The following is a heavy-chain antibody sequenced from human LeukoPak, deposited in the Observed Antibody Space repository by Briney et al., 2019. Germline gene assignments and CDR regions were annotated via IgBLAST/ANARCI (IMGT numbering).Heavy chain of an antibody. CDR3: ARDQAVAGIYYFDY. CDR1: VGTFSSYA. CDR2: IIPIFGTA. J-gene: IGHJ4*02. Sequence: GSSVKVSCKASVGTFSSYAISWVRQAPGQGLEWMGGIIPIFGTANYAQKFQGRVTITADESTSTAYMELSSLRSEDTAVYYCARDQAVAGIYYFDYWGQGTLVTVSS. D-gene: IGHD6-19*01. V-gene: IGHV1-69*01.